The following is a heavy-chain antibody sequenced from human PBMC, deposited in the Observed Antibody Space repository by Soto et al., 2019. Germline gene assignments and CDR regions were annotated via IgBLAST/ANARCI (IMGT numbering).Heavy chain of an antibody. CDR3: ARSYYGDYEDFDY. CDR2: VDPDGSST. V-gene: IGHV3-74*01. Sequence: DVQLVESGRGLVQPGGSLILSCAASGFTFSTCWMHWVRQAPGKGLVWVSRVDPDGSSTTYAASVKDRFTISRDNAKNTLYLQMNSLRAEDTAVYYCARSYYGDYEDFDYWGQGTLVTVSS. J-gene: IGHJ4*02. D-gene: IGHD4-17*01. CDR1: GFTFSTCW.